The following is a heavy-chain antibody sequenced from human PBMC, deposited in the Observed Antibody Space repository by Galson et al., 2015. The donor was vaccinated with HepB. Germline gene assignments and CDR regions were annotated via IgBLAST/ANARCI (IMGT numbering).Heavy chain of an antibody. CDR2: IWYDGTKK. Sequence: SLRLSCAASGFTFSNYGMHWVRQAPGKGLEWVAIIWYDGTKKYYADSVKGRFTISRDNSKNTLYLQMDSLRAEDTAVYYCARDDYSNWYFDYWGQGTLVTVSS. D-gene: IGHD4-11*01. J-gene: IGHJ4*02. CDR1: GFTFSNYG. V-gene: IGHV3-33*01. CDR3: ARDDYSNWYFDY.